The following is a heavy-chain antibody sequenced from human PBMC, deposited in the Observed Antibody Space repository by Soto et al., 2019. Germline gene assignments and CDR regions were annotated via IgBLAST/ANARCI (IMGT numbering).Heavy chain of an antibody. CDR2: ISYDGSNK. Sequence: GGSLRLSCAASGFTFSSYGMHWVRQAPGKGLEWVAVISYDGSNKYYADSVKGRFTISRDNSKNTLYLQMNSLRAEDTAVYYCAKDDGEYQLLTHDYWGQGTLVTVSS. CDR1: GFTFSSYG. V-gene: IGHV3-30*18. D-gene: IGHD2-2*01. CDR3: AKDDGEYQLLTHDY. J-gene: IGHJ4*02.